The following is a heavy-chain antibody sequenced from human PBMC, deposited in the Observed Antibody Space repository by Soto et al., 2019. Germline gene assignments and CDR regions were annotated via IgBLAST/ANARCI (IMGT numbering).Heavy chain of an antibody. V-gene: IGHV3-30*18. J-gene: IGHJ4*02. D-gene: IGHD6-13*01. CDR3: AKGGYSISFDY. Sequence: GGSLRLSCAASGFTFSSYGMHWVRQAPGKGLEWVAVISYDGSNKYYADSVKGRFTISRDNSKNTLYLQMNSLRAEDTAVYYCAKGGYSISFDYWGQGTLVTVSS. CDR1: GFTFSSYG. CDR2: ISYDGSNK.